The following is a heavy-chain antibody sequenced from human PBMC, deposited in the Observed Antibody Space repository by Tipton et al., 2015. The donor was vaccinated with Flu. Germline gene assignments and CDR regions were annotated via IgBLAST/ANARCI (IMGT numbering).Heavy chain of an antibody. J-gene: IGHJ4*02. Sequence: SLRLSCTASGFTFGDYAMSWVRQAPGKGLEWVGFIRSKAYGGTTEYAASVKGRFTISRDDSKSIAYLQMNSLKTEDTAVYYCTRASGSLGGLRFDYWGQGTLVTVSS. CDR1: GFTFGDYA. CDR3: TRASGSLGGLRFDY. V-gene: IGHV3-49*04. CDR2: IRSKAYGGTT. D-gene: IGHD1-26*01.